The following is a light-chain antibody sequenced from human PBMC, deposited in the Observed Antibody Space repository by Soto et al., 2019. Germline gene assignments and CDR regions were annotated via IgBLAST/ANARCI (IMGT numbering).Light chain of an antibody. CDR3: ALYMGRGIVI. CDR1: SGSVSTNYF. Sequence: QAVVTQEPSFSVSPGGTVTLTCALNSGSVSTNYFPSWYQQTPGQAPRTLIYSTNIRSSGVPDRFSGSILGNKAALTITGAQADDDSDYFCALYMGRGIVIFGGGTQLTVL. V-gene: IGLV8-61*01. J-gene: IGLJ2*01. CDR2: STN.